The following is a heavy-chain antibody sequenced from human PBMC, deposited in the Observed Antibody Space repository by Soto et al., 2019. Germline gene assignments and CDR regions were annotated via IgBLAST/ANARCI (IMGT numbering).Heavy chain of an antibody. J-gene: IGHJ6*02. CDR1: GYTFTSYD. Sequence: ASVKVSCKASGYTFTSYDINWVRQATGQGLEWMGWMNPNSGNTGYAQKFQGRVTMTRNTSISTAYMELSSLRSEDTAVYYCAVGAVVVADYYYYGMDVWAQGTTVTV. CDR3: AVGAVVVADYYYYGMDV. D-gene: IGHD2-15*01. V-gene: IGHV1-8*01. CDR2: MNPNSGNT.